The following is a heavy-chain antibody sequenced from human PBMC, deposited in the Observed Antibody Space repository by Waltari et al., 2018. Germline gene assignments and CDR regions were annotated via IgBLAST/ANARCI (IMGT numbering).Heavy chain of an antibody. CDR2: IWYDGSNK. V-gene: IGHV3-33*06. J-gene: IGHJ4*02. D-gene: IGHD1-7*01. CDR3: AKGGAGITGTTSFDY. CDR1: GFTFSSYG. Sequence: QVQLVESGGGVVQPGRSLRLSCAASGFTFSSYGMHWVRQAPGKGLEWVAGIWYDGSNKDSADSVKGRFTISRDNSKNTLYLQMNSLRAEDTAVYYCAKGGAGITGTTSFDYWGQGTLVTVSS.